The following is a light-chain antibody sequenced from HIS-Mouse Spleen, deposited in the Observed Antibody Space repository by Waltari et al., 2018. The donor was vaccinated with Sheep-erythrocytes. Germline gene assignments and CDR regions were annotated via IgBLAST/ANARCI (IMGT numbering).Light chain of an antibody. CDR3: CSYAGSSTPWG. Sequence: QSALTQPASVSGSPGQSITISCTGTSSDVGSYNLVSWYQQHPGKAPKLMIYEGSKRPLGVSNRFPGSKSGNPASLTISGLQAEDEADYYCCSYAGSSTPWGFGGGTKLTVL. J-gene: IGLJ3*02. CDR1: SSDVGSYNL. V-gene: IGLV2-23*01. CDR2: EGS.